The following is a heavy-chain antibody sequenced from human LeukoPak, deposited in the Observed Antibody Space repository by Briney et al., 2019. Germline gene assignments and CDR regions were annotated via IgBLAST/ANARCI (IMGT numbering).Heavy chain of an antibody. CDR2: ISAYNGNT. CDR1: GYTFTSYG. J-gene: IGHJ6*03. V-gene: IGHV1-18*01. D-gene: IGHD3-10*01. Sequence: ASVKVSCKASGYTFTSYGISWVRHAPGQGLEWMGWISAYNGNTNYAQKLQGRVTMTTDTSTSTAYMELRSLRSDDTAVYYCARDRINSYYGYYYYMDVWGKGTTVTVSS. CDR3: ARDRINSYYGYYYYMDV.